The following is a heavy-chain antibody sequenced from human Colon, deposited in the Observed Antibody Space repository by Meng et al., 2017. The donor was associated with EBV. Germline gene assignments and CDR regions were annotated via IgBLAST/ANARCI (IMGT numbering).Heavy chain of an antibody. Sequence: VQAASQKKNPGATVTVSCEASGSSFRSYSMHWVRQPPGQGLEGMGWINTDTGKPTYAQGFTGRFVFSLDTSVRTAYLQISSLKAEDTAVYYCARDRGSSGWSNWFDPWGQGTLVTVSS. CDR1: GSSFRSYS. CDR3: ARDRGSSGWSNWFDP. D-gene: IGHD6-13*01. V-gene: IGHV7-4-1*02. CDR2: INTDTGKP. J-gene: IGHJ5*02.